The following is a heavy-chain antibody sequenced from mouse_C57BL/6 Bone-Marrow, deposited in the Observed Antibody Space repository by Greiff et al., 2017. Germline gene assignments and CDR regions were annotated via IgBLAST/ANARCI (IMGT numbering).Heavy chain of an antibody. J-gene: IGHJ2*01. V-gene: IGHV1-69*01. CDR1: GYTFTSYW. CDR2: IDPSDSYT. CDR3: ARAVLLRSFDY. Sequence: QVQLQQPGAELVMPGASVKLSCKASGYTFTSYWMHWVKQRPGQGLEWIGEIDPSDSYTNYNQKFKGKSTLTVDKSSSTAYMQLSSLTSEDSAVYYCARAVLLRSFDYWGQGTTLTVSS. D-gene: IGHD1-1*01.